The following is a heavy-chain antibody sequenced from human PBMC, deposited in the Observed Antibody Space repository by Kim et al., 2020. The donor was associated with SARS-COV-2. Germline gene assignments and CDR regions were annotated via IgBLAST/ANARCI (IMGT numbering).Heavy chain of an antibody. CDR3: ARSPGVTVGRRYFFDY. CDR1: GFTFSDYG. Sequence: GGSLRLSCAASGFTFSDYGLNWVRQAPGKGLEWVAVISYDGTSKYYTDSVRGRFTISRDNSRNTLFLQMSGLGAEDTAVYYCARSPGVTVGRRYFFDYWGQGTLVAVPS. V-gene: IGHV3-30*03. D-gene: IGHD1-26*01. CDR2: ISYDGTSK. J-gene: IGHJ4*02.